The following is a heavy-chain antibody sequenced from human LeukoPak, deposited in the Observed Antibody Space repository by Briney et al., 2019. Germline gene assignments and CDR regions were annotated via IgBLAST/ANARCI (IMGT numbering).Heavy chain of an antibody. Sequence: GSLRLSCAASGFTFSNYAMSWVRQAPGKGLEWVSGISSSGGSTYYVDSVKGRFTISRDNSKNTLYLQMNSLRAEDTAVYYCAKNIGGLGSYWGQGTLVTVSS. CDR1: GFTFSNYA. D-gene: IGHD3-10*01. J-gene: IGHJ4*02. V-gene: IGHV3-23*01. CDR2: ISSSGGST. CDR3: AKNIGGLGSY.